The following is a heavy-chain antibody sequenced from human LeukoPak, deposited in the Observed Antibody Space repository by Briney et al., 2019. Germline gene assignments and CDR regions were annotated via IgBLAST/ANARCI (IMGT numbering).Heavy chain of an antibody. V-gene: IGHV3-23*01. J-gene: IGHJ5*02. CDR2: ISGSGGST. CDR1: GFTFSSYA. Sequence: GGSLRLSCAASGFTFSSYAMSWVRQAPGKGLEWVSAISGSGGSTYYADSVKGRFTISRDNSKNTLYLQMNSLRAEDTAVYYCAKDSDSWSGQNWFDPWGQGTLVTVSS. D-gene: IGHD3-3*01. CDR3: AKDSDSWSGQNWFDP.